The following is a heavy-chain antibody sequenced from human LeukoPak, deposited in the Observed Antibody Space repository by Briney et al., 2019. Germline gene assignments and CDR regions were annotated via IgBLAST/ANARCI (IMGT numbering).Heavy chain of an antibody. J-gene: IGHJ6*04. CDR2: VRDNGINK. V-gene: IGHV3-33*06. Sequence: GRSLTLSCAASGFTFSRYGMHWVRQAPGKGLEWVAVVRDNGINKFYADSMKGRFTISRDNSKHTLSLHMNSLRAEDTAVYYCVKEPAPYSLGDAWGKGTTVTVSS. CDR1: GFTFSRYG. CDR3: VKEPAPYSLGDA. D-gene: IGHD3-16*01.